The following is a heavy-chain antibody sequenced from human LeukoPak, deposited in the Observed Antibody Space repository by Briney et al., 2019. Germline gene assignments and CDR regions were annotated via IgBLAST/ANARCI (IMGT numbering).Heavy chain of an antibody. CDR2: IYYSGST. CDR1: GGSISDYY. D-gene: IGHD3-16*02. Sequence: SETLSLTCTVSGGSISDYYWSWIRQPPGTGLEWLGNIYYSGSTNYSPSLKSRVTISVDTSKNHFSLNLSSVTAADTAVYYCARGWEYLIDWGQGTLVTVSS. CDR3: ARGWEYLID. V-gene: IGHV4-59*08. J-gene: IGHJ4*02.